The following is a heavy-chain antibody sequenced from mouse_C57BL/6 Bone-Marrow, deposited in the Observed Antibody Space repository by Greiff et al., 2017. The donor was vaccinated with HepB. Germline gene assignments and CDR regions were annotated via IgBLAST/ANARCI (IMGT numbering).Heavy chain of an antibody. CDR2: INSDGGST. CDR1: EYEFPSHD. V-gene: IGHV5-2*01. D-gene: IGHD2-2*01. Sequence: EVKLMESGGGLVQPGESLKLSCESNEYEFPSHDMSWVRKTPEKRLELVAAINSDGGSTYYPDTMERRFIISRDNTKKTLYLQMSSLRSEDTALYYCARQKIYNGYDWFAYWGQGTLVTVSA. J-gene: IGHJ3*01. CDR3: ARQKIYNGYDWFAY.